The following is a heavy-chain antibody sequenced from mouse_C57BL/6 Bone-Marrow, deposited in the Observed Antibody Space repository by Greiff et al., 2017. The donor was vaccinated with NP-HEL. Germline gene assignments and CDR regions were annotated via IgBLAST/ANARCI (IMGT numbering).Heavy chain of an antibody. CDR1: GYTFTSYG. J-gene: IGHJ1*03. Sequence: VKLMESGAELARPGASVKLSCKASGYTFTSYGISWVKQRTGQGLEWIGEIYPRSGNTYYNEKFKGKATLTADKSSSTAYMELRSLTSEDSAVYFCANYGSSRFDVWGTGTTVTVSS. CDR2: IYPRSGNT. D-gene: IGHD1-1*01. CDR3: ANYGSSRFDV. V-gene: IGHV1-81*01.